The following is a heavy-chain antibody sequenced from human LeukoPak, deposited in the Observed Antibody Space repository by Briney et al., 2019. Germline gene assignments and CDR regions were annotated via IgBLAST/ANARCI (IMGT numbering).Heavy chain of an antibody. D-gene: IGHD3-16*01. Sequence: PGGSLRLSCAASGFTVSSDYMSWVRQAPGKGLEWISLIYRGGTTYYADSVKRRFTISRDNSENTLYLQMSSLRGDDTAVYHCASRRGGGVTDAFDIWGRGTKVTVSS. CDR3: ASRRGGGVTDAFDI. CDR1: GFTVSSDY. V-gene: IGHV3-53*01. CDR2: IYRGGTT. J-gene: IGHJ3*02.